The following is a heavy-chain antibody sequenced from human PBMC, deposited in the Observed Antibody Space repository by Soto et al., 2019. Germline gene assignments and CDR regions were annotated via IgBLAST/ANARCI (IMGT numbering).Heavy chain of an antibody. V-gene: IGHV5-51*01. D-gene: IGHD6-19*01. Sequence: PGESLKISCKGSGYSFTSYWIGWVRQMPGKGLEWMGIIFPSDSDTRYSPSFQGQVTISADKSISTAYLQWSSLKAADAALYYCARVHSSGHGVDYWGPGTLVTVSS. J-gene: IGHJ4*02. CDR3: ARVHSSGHGVDY. CDR2: IFPSDSDT. CDR1: GYSFTSYW.